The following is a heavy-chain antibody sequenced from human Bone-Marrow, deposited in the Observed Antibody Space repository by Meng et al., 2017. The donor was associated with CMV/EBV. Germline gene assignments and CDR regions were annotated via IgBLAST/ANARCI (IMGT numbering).Heavy chain of an antibody. J-gene: IGHJ5*02. Sequence: KVSCKGSAYRFCNYCIDWVRQVSGKGLEWMGIIYPGDSDTRYSPSFQGQVTISADKSISTAYLQWSSLKASDTAMYYCARADSSSGRGYNWFDPWGQGTLVTVSS. V-gene: IGHV5-51*01. CDR1: AYRFCNYC. CDR2: IYPGDSDT. D-gene: IGHD6-6*01. CDR3: ARADSSSGRGYNWFDP.